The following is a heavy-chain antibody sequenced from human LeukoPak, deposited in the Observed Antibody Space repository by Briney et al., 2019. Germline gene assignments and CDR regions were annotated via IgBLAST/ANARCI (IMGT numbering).Heavy chain of an antibody. CDR1: GGSFSGYY. J-gene: IGHJ4*02. D-gene: IGHD3-9*01. Sequence: KPSETLSLTCAVYGGSFSGYYWSWIRQPPGKGLEWIGEINHSGSTNYNPSLKSRVTISVDTSKNQFSLKLSSVTAADTAVYYCARRYYDWLQRFPYHDYWGQGTLVTVSS. CDR3: ARRYYDWLQRFPYHDY. CDR2: INHSGST. V-gene: IGHV4-34*01.